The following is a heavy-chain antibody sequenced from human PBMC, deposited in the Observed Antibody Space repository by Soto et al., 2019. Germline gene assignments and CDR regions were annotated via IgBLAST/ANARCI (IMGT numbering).Heavy chain of an antibody. CDR2: ISASSTI. CDR1: GFSFSSYS. D-gene: IGHD2-15*01. J-gene: IGHJ2*01. V-gene: IGHV3-48*01. Sequence: EVQLVESGGGLVQPGGSLRLSCAASGFSFSSYSMSWVRQAPGMGLECISYISASSTIHYAESVKGRFIISRDSAKNSVDLQMNSLRVENTATYYCTREVEATVGLWGRGTLVTVSS. CDR3: TREVEATVGL.